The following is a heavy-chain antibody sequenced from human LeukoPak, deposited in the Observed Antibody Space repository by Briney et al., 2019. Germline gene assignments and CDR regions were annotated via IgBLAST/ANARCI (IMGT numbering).Heavy chain of an antibody. J-gene: IGHJ5*02. V-gene: IGHV4-59*01. CDR2: IYYSGST. CDR1: GGSISSYY. CDR3: AGSRWGRWFDP. Sequence: SETLSLTCTVSGGSISSYYWSWIRQPPGKGLEWIAYIYYSGSTNYNPSLKSRVTISVDTSKNQFSLKLSSVTGADTAVYYCAGSRWGRWFDPGAREPWSPSPQ. D-gene: IGHD7-27*01.